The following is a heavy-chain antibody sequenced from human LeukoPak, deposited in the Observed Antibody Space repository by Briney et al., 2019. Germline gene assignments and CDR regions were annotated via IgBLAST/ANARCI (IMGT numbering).Heavy chain of an antibody. CDR3: ARSGTTGTIWFDP. V-gene: IGHV1-69*13. D-gene: IGHD1-1*01. Sequence: ASVKVSCKASGGTSSSYAISWVRQAPGQGLEWMGGIIPIFGTANYAQKFQGRVTITADESTSTAYMELSSLRSEDTAVYYCARSGTTGTIWFDPWGQGTLVTVSS. CDR2: IIPIFGTA. CDR1: GGTSSSYA. J-gene: IGHJ5*02.